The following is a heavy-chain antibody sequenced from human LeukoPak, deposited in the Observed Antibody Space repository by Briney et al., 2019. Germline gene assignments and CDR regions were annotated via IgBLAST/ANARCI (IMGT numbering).Heavy chain of an antibody. CDR3: ARSRGYSYGRYYFDY. Sequence: SGTLSLTCAVSGGSISSSNWWSWVRQPPGKGLEWIGEIYHSGSTNYNPSLKSRVTISVVKSKNQFSLKLSSVTAADTAVYYCARSRGYSYGRYYFDYWGQGTLVTVSS. V-gene: IGHV4-4*02. CDR2: IYHSGST. D-gene: IGHD5-18*01. CDR1: GGSISSSNW. J-gene: IGHJ4*02.